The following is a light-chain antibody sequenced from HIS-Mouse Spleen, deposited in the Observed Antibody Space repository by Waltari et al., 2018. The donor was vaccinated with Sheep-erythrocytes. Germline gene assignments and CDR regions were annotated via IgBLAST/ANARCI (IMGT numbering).Light chain of an antibody. CDR1: QNVLYSSNNKNY. V-gene: IGKV4-1*01. CDR2: WAS. CDR3: QQYYSTPQT. Sequence: DIVMTQSPDSLAVSLGERATINCKSSQNVLYSSNNKNYLAWYQQKTGQPPKLLIYWASTRESGVPDRFSGSGSGTDFTLTISSLQAEDVAVYYCQQYYSTPQTFGQGTKVEIK. J-gene: IGKJ1*01.